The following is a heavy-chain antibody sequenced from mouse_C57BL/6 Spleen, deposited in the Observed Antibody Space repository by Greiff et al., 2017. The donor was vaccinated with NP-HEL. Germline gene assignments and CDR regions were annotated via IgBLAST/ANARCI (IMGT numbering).Heavy chain of an antibody. CDR2: ILPGSGST. CDR3: ARQIYYDYDGTSWFAY. J-gene: IGHJ3*01. D-gene: IGHD2-4*01. CDR1: GYTFTGYW. Sequence: QVQLKQSGAELMKPGASVKLSCKATGYTFTGYWIEWVKQRPGHGLEWIGEILPGSGSTNYNEKFKGKATFTADTSSNTAYMQLSSLTTEDSAIYYCARQIYYDYDGTSWFAYWGQGTLVTVSA. V-gene: IGHV1-9*01.